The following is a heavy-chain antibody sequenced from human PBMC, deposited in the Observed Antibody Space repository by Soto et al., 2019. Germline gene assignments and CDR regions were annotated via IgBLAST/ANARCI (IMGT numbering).Heavy chain of an antibody. CDR1: GFTFSTSV. D-gene: IGHD3-22*01. J-gene: IGHJ4*02. Sequence: QVQLVESGGGVVQPGGSLRLSCAASGFTFSTSVMHWVRQAPGKGLEWMAIISYGGVNKYYADSVKGRFTISRDISESTLYLQMNSLRTEDTAVYYCAREEFEDGRGRFDYWGQGTLVSVSS. CDR3: AREEFEDGRGRFDY. CDR2: ISYGGVNK. V-gene: IGHV3-30-3*01.